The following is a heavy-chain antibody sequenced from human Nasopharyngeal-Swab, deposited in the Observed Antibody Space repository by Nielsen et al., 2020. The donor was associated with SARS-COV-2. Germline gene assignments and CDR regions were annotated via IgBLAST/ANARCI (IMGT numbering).Heavy chain of an antibody. D-gene: IGHD1-26*01. V-gene: IGHV4-59*01. CDR1: GGSISSYY. J-gene: IGHJ4*02. CDR3: ARDGTPRDYFDY. Sequence: GSLRLSCTVSGGSISSYYWSWIRQPPGKGLEWIGYIYYSGSTNYNPSLKSRVTISVDTSKNQFSLKLSSVTAADTAVYYCARDGTPRDYFDYWGQGTLVTVSS. CDR2: IYYSGST.